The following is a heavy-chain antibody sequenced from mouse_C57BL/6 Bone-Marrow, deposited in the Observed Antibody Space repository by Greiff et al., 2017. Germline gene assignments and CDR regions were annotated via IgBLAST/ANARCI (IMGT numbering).Heavy chain of an antibody. CDR1: GYSFTSYW. J-gene: IGHJ3*01. V-gene: IGHV1-64*01. CDR2: IHPNSGST. CDR3: ARCHYCGSSYPFAY. D-gene: IGHD1-1*01. Sequence: QVQLQQPGAELVKPGASVTLSCKASGYSFTSYWMHWVKQRPGQGLEWIGMIHPNSGSTNYNEKFPSKATLTVDKSSSTAYMQLSSLTSEDSAVYYGARCHYCGSSYPFAYWGKGTLVTVSA.